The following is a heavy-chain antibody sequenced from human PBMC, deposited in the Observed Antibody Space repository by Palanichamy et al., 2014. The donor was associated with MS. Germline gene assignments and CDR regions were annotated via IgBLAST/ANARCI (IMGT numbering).Heavy chain of an antibody. CDR1: GYTFGNYG. CDR2: ISAYSGNT. V-gene: IGHV1-18*01. Sequence: QVQLVQSGPELKKPGASVKVSCKASGYTFGNYGISWVRQAPGRGLEWMGWISAYSGNTNYAQKFEGRVTMTTDTFTSTGYMELRSLSSDDTAVYYCARASTEMPDFWGPGTLVTVSS. J-gene: IGHJ4*02. CDR3: ARASTEMPDF. D-gene: IGHD2-8*02.